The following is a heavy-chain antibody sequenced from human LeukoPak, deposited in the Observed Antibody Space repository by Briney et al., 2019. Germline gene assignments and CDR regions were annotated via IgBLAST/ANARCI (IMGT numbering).Heavy chain of an antibody. V-gene: IGHV1-18*01. CDR1: GYTFTSYG. CDR3: ARGSVGDDYSSGWENY. Sequence: ASVTVSCKASGYTFTSYGISWVRQAPGQGLEWMGWISAYNGNTNYAQKLQGRVTMTTDTSTSTAYMELRSLRSDDTAVYYCARGSVGDDYSSGWENYWGQGTLVTVSS. J-gene: IGHJ4*02. CDR2: ISAYNGNT. D-gene: IGHD6-19*01.